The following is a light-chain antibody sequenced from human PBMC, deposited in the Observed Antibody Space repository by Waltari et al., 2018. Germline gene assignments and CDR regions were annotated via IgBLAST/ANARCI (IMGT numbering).Light chain of an antibody. CDR3: VSYISSNGYV. J-gene: IGLJ1*01. Sequence: QSALTQPASVSGSPGQSITISCTGTSSDVGGYNYSSWYPQHPEKAPKLFIYDVSDRPSGISYRFSGSKSGNTASLTISGLQAEDEADYYCVSYISSNGYVFGTGTKVTVL. CDR1: SSDVGGYNY. CDR2: DVS. V-gene: IGLV2-14*03.